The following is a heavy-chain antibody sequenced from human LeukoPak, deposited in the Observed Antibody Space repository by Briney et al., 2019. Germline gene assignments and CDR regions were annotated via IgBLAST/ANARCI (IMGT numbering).Heavy chain of an antibody. CDR1: GGSISSSSYY. J-gene: IGHJ4*02. CDR3: ARHSDQRWLQLIYFDY. V-gene: IGHV4-39*01. CDR2: IYYSGST. Sequence: PSETLSLTCTVSGGSISSSSYYWDWIRQPPGKGLEWIGSIYYSGSTYYNPSLKSRVTISVDTSKNQFSLKLSSVTAADTAVYYCARHSDQRWLQLIYFDYWGQGTLVTVSS. D-gene: IGHD5-24*01.